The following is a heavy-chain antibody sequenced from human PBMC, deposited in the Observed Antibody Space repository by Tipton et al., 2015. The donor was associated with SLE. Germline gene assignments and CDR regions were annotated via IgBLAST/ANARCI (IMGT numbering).Heavy chain of an antibody. V-gene: IGHV3-7*01. Sequence: SLRLSCAASGFTFDDFAMHWVRQAPGKGLEWVAIISQDGSETHYVDSLEGRFSISRDNDKKSVFLEVQSLTVEDTAVYYCAGGAGWSHDYWGPGTLVTFSS. D-gene: IGHD1-14*01. CDR2: ISQDGSET. J-gene: IGHJ4*02. CDR1: GFTFDDFA. CDR3: AGGAGWSHDY.